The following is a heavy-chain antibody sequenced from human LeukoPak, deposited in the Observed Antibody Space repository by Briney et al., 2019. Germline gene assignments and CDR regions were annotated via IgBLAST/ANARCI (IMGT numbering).Heavy chain of an antibody. J-gene: IGHJ4*02. V-gene: IGHV4-31*03. CDR2: IYYSGST. CDR1: GGSISSGGYY. D-gene: IGHD2-15*01. Sequence: SQTLSLTCTVSGGSISSGGYYWSWIRQHPGKGLEWIGYIYYSGSTYYNPSLKSRVTISVDTSKNQFSLKLSSVTAADTAVYYCARGRSGTHYYFDYWGQGTLVTVPS. CDR3: ARGRSGTHYYFDY.